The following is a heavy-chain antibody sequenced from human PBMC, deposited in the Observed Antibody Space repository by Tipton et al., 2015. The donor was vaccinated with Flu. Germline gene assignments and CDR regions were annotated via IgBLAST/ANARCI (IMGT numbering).Heavy chain of an antibody. D-gene: IGHD1-26*01. CDR3: ARDISGSYSLEY. Sequence: SLRLSCAASGFTFSSYAMNWVRQAPGKGLEWVANIKQDGSEKYYVDSVKGRFTISRDNAKNSLYLQMNSLRAEDTAVYYCARDISGSYSLEYWGQGTLVTVSS. CDR1: GFTFSSYA. J-gene: IGHJ4*02. CDR2: IKQDGSEK. V-gene: IGHV3-7*03.